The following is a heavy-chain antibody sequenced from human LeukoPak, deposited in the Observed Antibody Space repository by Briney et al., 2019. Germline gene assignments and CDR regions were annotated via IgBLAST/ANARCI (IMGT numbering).Heavy chain of an antibody. CDR1: GITFADYA. CDR3: AKDMPIAVAGGVDY. D-gene: IGHD6-19*01. CDR2: ISWKSGSK. Sequence: GRSLRLFCAASGITFADYAMHWVRPAPGEGLQRVSGISWKSGSKGDADSVKGRFTISRDNAKDSLYLQMNSLRAEDTALYFGAKDMPIAVAGGVDYWGQGTLVTDSS. J-gene: IGHJ4*02. V-gene: IGHV3-9*01.